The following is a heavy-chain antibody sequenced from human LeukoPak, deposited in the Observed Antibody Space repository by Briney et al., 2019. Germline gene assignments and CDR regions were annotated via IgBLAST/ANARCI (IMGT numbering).Heavy chain of an antibody. CDR3: ARDNRYYDSSGYHQFDY. CDR2: MSYSGST. V-gene: IGHV4-59*01. Sequence: PSETLSLTCTVSGGSSRTYYWSWIRQPPGKGLEWIGYMSYSGSTNYNPSLKSRVTISVDTSKNQFSLKLSSVTAADTAVYYCARDNRYYDSSGYHQFDYWGQGTLVTVSS. J-gene: IGHJ4*02. CDR1: GGSSRTYY. D-gene: IGHD3-22*01.